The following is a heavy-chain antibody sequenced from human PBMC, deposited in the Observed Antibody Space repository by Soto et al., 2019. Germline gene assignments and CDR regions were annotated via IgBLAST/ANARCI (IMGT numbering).Heavy chain of an antibody. Sequence: QVQLKESGPGLVKPSETLSLTCTVSGGSISSYYWSWIRQPPGKGLEWIGYINSSGRTNYNPSLKSRVTISVDTSKNQFSLNLSSVTAADTAVYYCARVDPFDYWGQGTLVTVSS. CDR2: INSSGRT. D-gene: IGHD3-9*01. V-gene: IGHV4-59*01. J-gene: IGHJ4*02. CDR1: GGSISSYY. CDR3: ARVDPFDY.